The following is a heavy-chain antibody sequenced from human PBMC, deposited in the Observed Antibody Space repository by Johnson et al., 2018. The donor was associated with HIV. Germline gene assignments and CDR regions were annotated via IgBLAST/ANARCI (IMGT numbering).Heavy chain of an antibody. V-gene: IGHV3-30-3*01. CDR1: GFTFSSYA. J-gene: IGHJ3*02. D-gene: IGHD1-26*01. CDR3: ARDYREANAFDI. Sequence: QVQLVESWGGVVQPGRSLRLSCAASGFTFSSYAMHWVRQAPGKGLEWVAVISYDGSNKYYADSVKGRFTISRDNSKNTLYLQMNSLRAEDTAVYYCARDYREANAFDIWGQGTMVTVSS. CDR2: ISYDGSNK.